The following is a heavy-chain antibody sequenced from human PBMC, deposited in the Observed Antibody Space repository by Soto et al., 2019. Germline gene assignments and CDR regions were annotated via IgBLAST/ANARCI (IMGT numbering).Heavy chain of an antibody. CDR1: GGSVSSSSYY. D-gene: IGHD3-22*01. CDR3: ARLGEAYYYDSSGYYYYFDY. V-gene: IGHV4-39*01. Sequence: SETLSLTCTVSGGSVSSSSYYWGWIRQPPGKGLEWIGTVYYSGRTYYNPSLKSRLTISVDTSKNQFSLKLSSVTAADTAVYYCARLGEAYYYDSSGYYYYFDYWGQGTLVTVSS. CDR2: VYYSGRT. J-gene: IGHJ4*02.